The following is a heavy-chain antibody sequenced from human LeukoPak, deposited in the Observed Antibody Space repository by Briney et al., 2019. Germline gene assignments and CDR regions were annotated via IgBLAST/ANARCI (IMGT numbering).Heavy chain of an antibody. V-gene: IGHV3-21*01. CDR2: ISSSSTYI. Sequence: GGSLRLSCAASGFTVSSNYMSWVRQAPGRGLEWVSSISSSSTYIYYADSVKGRFTISRDNAQNSLYLRMNSLRAEDTAVYYCARVKTGCGTDCYCFDYWGQGTLVTVSS. CDR3: ARVKTGCGTDCYCFDY. CDR1: GFTVSSNY. J-gene: IGHJ4*02. D-gene: IGHD2-21*02.